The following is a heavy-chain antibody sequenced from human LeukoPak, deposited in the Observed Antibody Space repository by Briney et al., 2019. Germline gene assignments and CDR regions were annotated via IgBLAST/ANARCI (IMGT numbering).Heavy chain of an antibody. CDR2: IKSKTDGGTT. Sequence: PGGSLRLSCAASGFTFSNAWMSWVRQAPGRGLEWAGRIKSKTDGGTTDYAAPVKGRFTISRDDSKNTLYLQMNSLKTEDTAVYYCTTGRESAYSSGWYAFDIWGQGTMVTVSS. CDR3: TTGRESAYSSGWYAFDI. J-gene: IGHJ3*02. D-gene: IGHD6-19*01. V-gene: IGHV3-15*01. CDR1: GFTFSNAW.